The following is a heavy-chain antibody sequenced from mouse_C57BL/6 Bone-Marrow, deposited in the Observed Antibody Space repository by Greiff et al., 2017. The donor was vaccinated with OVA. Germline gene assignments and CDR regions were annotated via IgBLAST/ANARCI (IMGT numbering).Heavy chain of an antibody. J-gene: IGHJ1*03. CDR3: ARDDDGYFDV. Sequence: EVKVVESGGDLVKPGGSLKLSCAASGFTFSSYGMSWVRQTPDKRLEWVATISSGGSYTYYPDSVKGRFTISRDNAKNTLYLQMSSLKSEDTAMYYCARDDDGYFDVWGTGTTVTVSS. CDR2: ISSGGSYT. CDR1: GFTFSSYG. V-gene: IGHV5-6*01.